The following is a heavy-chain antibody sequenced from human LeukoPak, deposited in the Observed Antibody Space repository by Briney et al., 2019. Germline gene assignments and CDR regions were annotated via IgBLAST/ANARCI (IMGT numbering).Heavy chain of an antibody. CDR2: ISGDGGST. V-gene: IGHV3-43*02. CDR1: GFTFDDYA. CDR3: AKAHYYDSSGYYPY. J-gene: IGHJ4*02. Sequence: GGSLRLSCAASGFTFDDYAMHWVRQAPGKGLEWVSLISGDGGSTYYADSVKGRCTISRDNSKNSLYLQMNSLRTEDTALYYCAKAHYYDSSGYYPYWGQGTLVTVSS. D-gene: IGHD3-22*01.